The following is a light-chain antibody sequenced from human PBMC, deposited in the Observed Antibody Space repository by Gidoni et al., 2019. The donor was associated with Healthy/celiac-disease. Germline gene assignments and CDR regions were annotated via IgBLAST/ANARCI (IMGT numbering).Light chain of an antibody. CDR1: SSNIGAGYD. CDR3: QSYDSSLSGYV. Sequence: QSVLTQPPSVSGAPGQRVTISCTGRSSNIGAGYDVHWYQQLPGTAPKLLIYCNSNRPSGVPYRFSGSKSGTSASLAITGLQAEDEADYYCQSYDSSLSGYVFGTGTKVTVL. V-gene: IGLV1-40*01. J-gene: IGLJ1*01. CDR2: CNS.